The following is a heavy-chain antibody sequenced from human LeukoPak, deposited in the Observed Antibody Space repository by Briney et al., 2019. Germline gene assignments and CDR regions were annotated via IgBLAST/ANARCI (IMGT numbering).Heavy chain of an antibody. Sequence: SGGSLRLSCAASGFTFTTYAMSWVRQIPGKGLEWVSGIPSTGSDTYYADSVKGRFTISRDNSKNTLYLQMNSLRVEDTALYYCAKEVEARGRPLFDPWGQGTLVTVAS. CDR2: IPSTGSDT. CDR3: AKEVEARGRPLFDP. V-gene: IGHV3-23*01. D-gene: IGHD2-15*01. J-gene: IGHJ5*02. CDR1: GFTFTTYA.